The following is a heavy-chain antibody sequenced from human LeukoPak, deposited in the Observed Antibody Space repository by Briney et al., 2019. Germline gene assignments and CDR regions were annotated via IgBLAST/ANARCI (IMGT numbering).Heavy chain of an antibody. V-gene: IGHV3-NL1*01. Sequence: GGSLRLSCAASGFIFSHHGMNWVRQAPGKGLEWVSGIRTDGVTTYYADSVKGRFTISRDNSKNTLYLQMNSLRAEDTAVYYCAKSGGVYYDSSGYSNWFDPWGQGTLVTVSS. J-gene: IGHJ5*02. CDR1: GFIFSHHG. CDR3: AKSGGVYYDSSGYSNWFDP. D-gene: IGHD3-22*01. CDR2: IRTDGVTT.